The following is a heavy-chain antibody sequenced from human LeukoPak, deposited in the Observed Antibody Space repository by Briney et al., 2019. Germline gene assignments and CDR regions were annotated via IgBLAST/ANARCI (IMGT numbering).Heavy chain of an antibody. CDR1: GGSISPYY. CDR3: ARHASAAAAVGP. J-gene: IGHJ5*02. V-gene: IGHV4-59*08. D-gene: IGHD2-2*01. CDR2: TFYSGST. Sequence: SETLSLTCAVSGGSISPYYWSWIRQPPGRGLEWIGYTFYSGSTSYNPSLKSRVTISVDTYKNQFSLKLNSMTAADTAVYFCARHASAAAAVGPWGQGTPVTVSS.